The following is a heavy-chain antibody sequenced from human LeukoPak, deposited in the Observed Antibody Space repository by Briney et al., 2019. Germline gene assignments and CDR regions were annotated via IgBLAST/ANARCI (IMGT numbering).Heavy chain of an antibody. J-gene: IGHJ4*02. Sequence: EAGGSLRLSCAASGFTFSSYAMSWVRQAPGKGLEWVPAISGSGGSTYYADSVKGRFTISRDNSKNTLYLQMNSLRAEDTAVYYCAKIGYYYDSSGYYYFDYWGQGTLVTVSS. V-gene: IGHV3-23*01. CDR1: GFTFSSYA. CDR2: ISGSGGST. D-gene: IGHD3-22*01. CDR3: AKIGYYYDSSGYYYFDY.